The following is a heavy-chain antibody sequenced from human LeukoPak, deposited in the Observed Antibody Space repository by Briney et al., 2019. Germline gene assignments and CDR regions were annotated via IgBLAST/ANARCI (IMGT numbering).Heavy chain of an antibody. Sequence: ASVNVSCKASGGTFSSYAISWVRQAPGQGLEWMGGIIPIFGTANYAQKFQGRVTITTDESTSTAYMELSSLRSEDKAVYYCARGYYDSSGYTPDYWGQGTLVTVSS. V-gene: IGHV1-69*05. CDR2: IIPIFGTA. CDR3: ARGYYDSSGYTPDY. CDR1: GGTFSSYA. J-gene: IGHJ4*02. D-gene: IGHD3-22*01.